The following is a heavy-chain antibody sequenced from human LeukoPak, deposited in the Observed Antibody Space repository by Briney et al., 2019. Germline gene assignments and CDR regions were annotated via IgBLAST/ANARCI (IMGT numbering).Heavy chain of an antibody. CDR3: VKAGAVAGFLDY. D-gene: IGHD6-19*01. V-gene: IGHV3-9*01. CDR2: ISWNSGSI. J-gene: IGHJ4*02. Sequence: GGSLRLSCAASGLTFEVYAMHWVRQAPGKGLEWVSNISWNSGSIGYADSVKGRFTISRDNAKNSLYLQMNSLRADDTALYYCVKAGAVAGFLDYWGQGTLVTVSS. CDR1: GLTFEVYA.